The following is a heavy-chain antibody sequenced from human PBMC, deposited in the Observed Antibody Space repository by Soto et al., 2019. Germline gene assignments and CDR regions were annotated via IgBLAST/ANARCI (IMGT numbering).Heavy chain of an antibody. CDR3: AHRGGGIVDWYFDL. D-gene: IGHD1-26*01. Sequence: QITLNESGPTLVKPTQTLTLTCTFSGFSLGTYGVGVGWIRQPPGKALEWLALIYWDDDKRYSPSLKSRLTITTDPSKRQVFLTLTNMHPLDTATYYCAHRGGGIVDWYFDLWGRGTPVIVSS. V-gene: IGHV2-5*02. CDR1: GFSLGTYGVG. J-gene: IGHJ2*01. CDR2: IYWDDDK.